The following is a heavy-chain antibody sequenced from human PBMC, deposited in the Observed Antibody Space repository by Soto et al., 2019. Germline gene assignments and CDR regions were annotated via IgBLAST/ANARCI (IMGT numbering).Heavy chain of an antibody. Sequence: EVQLLESGGGLVQFGGSLRLSCAASGLTFSSHAMSWVRQAPGTGLEWVSAISDSGGSTYYADSVKGRFTISRDNSKNTLFLQMNRLRDEDTAVYFCANGPTIFGVVISYSFYYGLDVWGQGTTVTVSS. D-gene: IGHD3-3*01. CDR1: GLTFSSHA. J-gene: IGHJ6*02. CDR2: ISDSGGST. CDR3: ANGPTIFGVVISYSFYYGLDV. V-gene: IGHV3-23*01.